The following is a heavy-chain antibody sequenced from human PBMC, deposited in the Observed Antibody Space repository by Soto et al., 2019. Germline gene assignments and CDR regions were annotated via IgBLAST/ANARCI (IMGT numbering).Heavy chain of an antibody. V-gene: IGHV1-2*02. J-gene: IGHJ6*02. Sequence: ASVKVSCKASGYTFTGYYMNWVRQAPGQGLEWMGWINPNSGGTNYAQKFQGRVTMTRDTSISTAYMELSRLRSDDTAVYYCATIPVALYSHRGMDVSCQGTSGT. CDR3: ATIPVALYSHRGMDV. CDR2: INPNSGGT. CDR1: GYTFTGYY. D-gene: IGHD2-2*01.